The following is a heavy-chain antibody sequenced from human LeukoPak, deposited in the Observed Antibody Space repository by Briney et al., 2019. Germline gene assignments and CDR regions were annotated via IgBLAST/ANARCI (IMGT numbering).Heavy chain of an antibody. CDR3: ARKLSSGWSMGFDY. Sequence: KPSETLSLTCTVSGGSISSYYWSWIRQPPGKGLEWIGYIYYSGSTNYNPSLKSRVTISVDTSKNQFSLKLSSVTAADTAVYYCARKLSSGWSMGFDYWGQGTLVTVSS. CDR2: IYYSGST. D-gene: IGHD6-19*01. J-gene: IGHJ4*02. V-gene: IGHV4-59*12. CDR1: GGSISSYY.